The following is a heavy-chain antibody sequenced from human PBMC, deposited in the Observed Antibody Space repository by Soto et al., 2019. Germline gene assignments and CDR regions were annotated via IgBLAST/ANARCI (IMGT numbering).Heavy chain of an antibody. Sequence: VQLVESGGVVVQPGGSLRLSCAASGFTFDDYAMHWVRQAPGKGLEWVSLISWDGGSTYYADSVKGRFTISRDNSKNSLYLQMNSLRAEDTALYYCAKDSSSGSYAGAFDIWGQGTMVTVSS. CDR3: AKDSSSGSYAGAFDI. CDR1: GFTFDDYA. J-gene: IGHJ3*02. CDR2: ISWDGGST. V-gene: IGHV3-43D*04. D-gene: IGHD3-10*01.